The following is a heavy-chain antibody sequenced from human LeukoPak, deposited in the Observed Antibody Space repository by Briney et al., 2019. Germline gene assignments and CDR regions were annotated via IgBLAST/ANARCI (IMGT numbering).Heavy chain of an antibody. D-gene: IGHD3-22*01. CDR1: GYTFTSYG. CDR3: ARAIKDSSGYSFDY. V-gene: IGHV1-18*01. Sequence: ASVKVSCKASGYTFTSYGISWVRQAPGQGLEWMGWISAYNGNTNYAQKLQGRVTVTTDTSTSTAYMELRSLRSDDTAVYYCARAIKDSSGYSFDYWGQGTLVTVSS. J-gene: IGHJ4*02. CDR2: ISAYNGNT.